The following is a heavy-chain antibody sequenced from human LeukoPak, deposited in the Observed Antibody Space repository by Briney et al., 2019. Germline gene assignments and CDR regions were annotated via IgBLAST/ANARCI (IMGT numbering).Heavy chain of an antibody. D-gene: IGHD3-3*01. V-gene: IGHV4-61*02. Sequence: SETLSLTCTVSGGSISSGSYYWSWIRQPAGKGLEWIGRIYTSGSTNYNPSLKSRVTISVDTSKNQFSLKLSSVTAADTAVYYCARVRTPDFWSGLTSDYYYMDVWAKGTTVTVSS. CDR1: GGSISSGSYY. CDR2: IYTSGST. CDR3: ARVRTPDFWSGLTSDYYYMDV. J-gene: IGHJ6*03.